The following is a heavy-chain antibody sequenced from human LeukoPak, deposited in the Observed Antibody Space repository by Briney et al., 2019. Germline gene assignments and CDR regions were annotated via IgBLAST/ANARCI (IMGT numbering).Heavy chain of an antibody. D-gene: IGHD3-10*01. CDR2: ISWNSGSI. J-gene: IGHJ6*02. CDR3: ARDGRTFMGFGEPKMGLDV. CDR1: GFTFDDYA. Sequence: GRSLRLSCAASGFTFDDYAMHWVRHAPGKGLEWVSGISWNSGSIGYADSVKGRFTISRDNAKNSLYLQMNSLRAEDTAVYYCARDGRTFMGFGEPKMGLDVWGQGTTVTVSS. V-gene: IGHV3-9*01.